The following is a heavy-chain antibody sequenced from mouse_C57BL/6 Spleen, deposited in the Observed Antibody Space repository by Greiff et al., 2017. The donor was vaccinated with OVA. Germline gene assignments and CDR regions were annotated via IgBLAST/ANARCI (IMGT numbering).Heavy chain of an antibody. CDR3: AREKCGRRGYFDV. J-gene: IGHJ1*03. Sequence: VQLQQSGPVLVKPGPSVKISCKASGFTFTDYYMHWVKQSHGKSLEWIGLVYPYNGGTSYNQKFKGKATLTVDTSSSTAYMDLNSLTSEDSAVYYCAREKCGRRGYFDVWGTGTTVTVSA. V-gene: IGHV1-36*01. CDR1: GFTFTDYY. CDR2: VYPYNGGT.